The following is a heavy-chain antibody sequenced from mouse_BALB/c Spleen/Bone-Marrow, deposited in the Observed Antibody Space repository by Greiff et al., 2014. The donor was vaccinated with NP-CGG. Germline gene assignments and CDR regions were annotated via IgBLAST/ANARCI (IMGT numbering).Heavy chain of an antibody. V-gene: IGHV7-3*02. CDR3: ARDKGRVFFDY. Sequence: EVLLVESGGGLVQPGGSLRLSCATSGFTFTVYYMNWVRQPPGKDLEWLGFIRNKANGYTTEYSASVKSRFTISRDNSQNILYLQMNTLRVDDSATYYCARDKGRVFFDYWGQGTTLTVSS. CDR2: IRNKANGYTT. CDR1: GFTFTVYY. J-gene: IGHJ2*01.